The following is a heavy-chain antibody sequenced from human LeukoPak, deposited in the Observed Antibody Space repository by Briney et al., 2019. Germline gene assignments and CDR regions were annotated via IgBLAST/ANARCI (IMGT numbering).Heavy chain of an antibody. CDR1: GFTFSDYY. CDR3: ARDPRSSGYFFDY. J-gene: IGHJ4*02. V-gene: IGHV3-30*03. D-gene: IGHD3-22*01. Sequence: GGSLRLSCAASGFTFSDYYMSWIRQAPGKGLEWVTVISYDATNENYADSVKGRFTISRDNSKNTLYLQMNSLRPEDTAVYYCARDPRSSGYFFDYWGQGTLVTVSS. CDR2: ISYDATNE.